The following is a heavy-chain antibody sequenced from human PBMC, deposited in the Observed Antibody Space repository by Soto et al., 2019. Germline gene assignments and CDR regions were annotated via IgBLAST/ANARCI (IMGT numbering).Heavy chain of an antibody. CDR3: ARSQYSGSYHAFDI. Sequence: QVQLVQSGAEVKKPGSSVKVSCKASGGTFSSYAISWVRQAPGQGLEWMGGIIPIFGTANYAQKFQGRVTITADKSPSTAYMELSSLRSEDTAVYYCARSQYSGSYHAFDIWGQGTMVTVSS. CDR1: GGTFSSYA. D-gene: IGHD1-26*01. J-gene: IGHJ3*02. CDR2: IIPIFGTA. V-gene: IGHV1-69*06.